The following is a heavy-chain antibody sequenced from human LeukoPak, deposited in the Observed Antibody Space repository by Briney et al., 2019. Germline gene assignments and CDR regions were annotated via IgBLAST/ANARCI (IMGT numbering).Heavy chain of an antibody. J-gene: IGHJ4*02. CDR2: IWLDGSNK. V-gene: IGHV3-33*01. CDR1: GFTFSSYG. D-gene: IGHD3-3*01. CDR3: ARESSLRSFDS. Sequence: GRSLRLSCAASGFTFSSYGMHWVRQAPGKGLDWVAVIWLDGSNKYYADYVKGRFTISRDNSKSALYLQMNSLRAEDTAVYFCARESSLRSFDSWGQGTLVTVSS.